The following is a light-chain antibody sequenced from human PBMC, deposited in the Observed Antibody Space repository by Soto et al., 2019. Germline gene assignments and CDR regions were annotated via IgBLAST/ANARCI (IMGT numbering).Light chain of an antibody. J-gene: IGLJ2*01. CDR3: SSYSSTNTRLG. V-gene: IGLV2-14*03. CDR1: SSDVGGYNY. Sequence: QSALTQPASVSGSPGKSITISCNGTSSDVGGYNYVSWYQHHPDKAPKLMIYDVNNRPSGVSHRFSGSKSGNTASLTISGLQAEDESAYYCSSYSSTNTRLGFGGGTKLTV. CDR2: DVN.